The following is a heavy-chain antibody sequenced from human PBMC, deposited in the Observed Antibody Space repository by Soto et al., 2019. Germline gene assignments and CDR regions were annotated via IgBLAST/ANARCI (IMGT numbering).Heavy chain of an antibody. CDR1: GGSFSGYY. J-gene: IGHJ6*02. CDR3: ARVWGISYYVMDV. V-gene: IGHV4-34*01. CDR2: INHSGST. Sequence: SETLSLTCAVYGGSFSGYYWSWIRQPPGKGLEWIGEINHSGSTNYNPSLKSRVTISVDTSKNQFSLKLSSVTAADTAVYYCARVWGISYYVMDVGGQGTRSTVSS. D-gene: IGHD3-16*01.